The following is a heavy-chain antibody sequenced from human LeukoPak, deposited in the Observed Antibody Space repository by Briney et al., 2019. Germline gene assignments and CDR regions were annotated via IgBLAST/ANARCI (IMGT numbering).Heavy chain of an antibody. CDR1: GFSFSSYD. CDR2: ISSSGGTK. CDR3: AFSPLGFNYGIAY. V-gene: IGHV3-23*01. D-gene: IGHD5-18*01. Sequence: PGGSLRLSRAASGFSFSSYDMNSVRQAPGKGLEWVSGISSSGGTKYYADSVRGRFTINRDNSKDTLFLQMNILRADDSAIYYCAFSPLGFNYGIAYWGQGTLVTVSS. J-gene: IGHJ4*02.